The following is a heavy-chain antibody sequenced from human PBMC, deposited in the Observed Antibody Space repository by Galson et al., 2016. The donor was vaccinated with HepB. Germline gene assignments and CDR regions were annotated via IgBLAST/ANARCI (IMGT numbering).Heavy chain of an antibody. J-gene: IGHJ4*02. D-gene: IGHD3-10*01. CDR3: AKVRRPRLWFRALDF. CDR2: ITYDGSNT. CDR1: GFIFSSYG. V-gene: IGHV3-30*18. Sequence: SLRLSCAASGFIFSSYGMYWVRQAPGKGLEWVAVITYDGSNTYYADSAKGRFTISRDNSKNTLYLQMNSLRAEDTAVYFCAKVRRPRLWFRALDFWGQGTLVTVSS.